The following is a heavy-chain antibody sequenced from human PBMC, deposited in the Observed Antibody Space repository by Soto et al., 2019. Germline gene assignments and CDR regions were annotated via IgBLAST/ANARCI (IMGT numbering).Heavy chain of an antibody. CDR3: ARGSRYIAARDGAFDI. CDR2: ISAYNGNT. D-gene: IGHD6-6*01. Sequence: QVHLVQSGAEGKKPGASVKVSCKASGYTSTTYGISWVRQAPEQGLEWMGWISAYNGNTKYAQKFEDRVTMTTDTSTSTAYMELRGLTPVDTSMYYCARGSRYIAARDGAFDICGRGTMNTVSS. CDR1: GYTSTTYG. J-gene: IGHJ3*02. V-gene: IGHV1-18*01.